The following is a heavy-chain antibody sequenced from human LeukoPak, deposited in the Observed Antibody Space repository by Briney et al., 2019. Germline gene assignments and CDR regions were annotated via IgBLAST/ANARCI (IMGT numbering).Heavy chain of an antibody. D-gene: IGHD3-16*01. CDR3: ARRGGDMPARGFMDV. J-gene: IGHJ6*03. V-gene: IGHV3-30*03. CDR1: GFTFSSYG. CDR2: ISYDGSNK. Sequence: GGSLRLSCAASGFTFSSYGMHWVRQAPGKGLEWVAVISYDGSNKYYADSVKGRFTISRDNSKNTLYLQMNSLRAEDTAVYYCARRGGDMPARGFMDVWGKGTTVTVSS.